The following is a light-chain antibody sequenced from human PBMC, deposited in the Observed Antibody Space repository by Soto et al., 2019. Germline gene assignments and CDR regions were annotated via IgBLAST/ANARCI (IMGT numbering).Light chain of an antibody. Sequence: DIKMTQSPSTLSVSVGDRVTITCLTSQTISSWFALYQQKPGKAPKLLIYKASTLKSGVPSRFSGSGSGTEFTLPISSLQPDDFATYYCHHYNSYSEAFGQGTKVDI. CDR1: QTISSW. CDR2: KAS. V-gene: IGKV1-5*03. J-gene: IGKJ1*01. CDR3: HHYNSYSEA.